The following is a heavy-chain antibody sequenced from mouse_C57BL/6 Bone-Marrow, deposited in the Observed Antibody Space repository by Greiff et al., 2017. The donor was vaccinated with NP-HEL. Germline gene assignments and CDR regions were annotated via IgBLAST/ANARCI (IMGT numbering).Heavy chain of an antibody. V-gene: IGHV6-3*01. CDR3: TIGTFYYGISYVFDY. CDR1: GFTFSNYW. J-gene: IGHJ2*01. Sequence: EVQLVESGGGLVQPGGSMKLSCVASGFTFSNYWMNWVRQSPEKGLEWVAQIRLKSDNYATHYAESVKGKFTISRDDSKSSVYLQMNNLRAEDTGIYYCTIGTFYYGISYVFDYWGQGTTRTVSS. D-gene: IGHD1-1*01. CDR2: IRLKSDNYAT.